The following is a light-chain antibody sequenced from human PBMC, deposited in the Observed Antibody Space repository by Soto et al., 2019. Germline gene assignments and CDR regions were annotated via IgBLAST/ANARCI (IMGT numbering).Light chain of an antibody. J-gene: IGKJ2*01. Sequence: DIVMPQSPDSLAVSLGERATINCKSSQNVLYKSNTENYVAWYQQKPGQPPKLLIYWASTRKSGVPDRFSGSGSGTDFTLNISSLQAEDVAVYDCQQYYNTPPYTFGQGTKLEI. V-gene: IGKV4-1*01. CDR3: QQYYNTPPYT. CDR1: QNVLYKSNTENY. CDR2: WAS.